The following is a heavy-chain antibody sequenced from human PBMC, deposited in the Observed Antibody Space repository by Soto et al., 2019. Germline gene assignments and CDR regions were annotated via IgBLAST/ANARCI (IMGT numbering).Heavy chain of an antibody. CDR3: ARGGSGYVWFNEF. Sequence: QEQLVQSGAEVKKPGSSVKVSCKDTGGLFSSYAISWVRQAPGQGLEWMGGIIPVFGTTYYAQKFQDRVTITADESTNTAYMELSLLRSEDAAMDYCARGGSGYVWFNEFWGQGSLVTVSS. J-gene: IGHJ4*02. V-gene: IGHV1-69*01. D-gene: IGHD3-22*01. CDR2: IIPVFGTT. CDR1: GGLFSSYA.